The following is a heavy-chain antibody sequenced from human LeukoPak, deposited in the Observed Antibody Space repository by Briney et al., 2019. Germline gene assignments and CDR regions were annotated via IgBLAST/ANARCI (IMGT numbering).Heavy chain of an antibody. Sequence: SVTVSCKASGGTFSSNAISWVRQAPGQGGEWVGRIIPILGTAEYAEKFQGRVTITADKSTTTAYMELSSLKSEDTALYYCARGEGFVGHFDYWGQGTLVTVSS. V-gene: IGHV1-69*04. D-gene: IGHD2-15*01. J-gene: IGHJ4*02. CDR3: ARGEGFVGHFDY. CDR1: GGTFSSNA. CDR2: IIPILGTA.